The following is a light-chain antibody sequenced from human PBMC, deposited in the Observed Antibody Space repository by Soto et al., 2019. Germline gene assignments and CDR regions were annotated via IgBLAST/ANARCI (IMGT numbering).Light chain of an antibody. J-gene: IGKJ4*01. CDR2: AAS. CDR3: QQSYSTPPT. V-gene: IGKV1-39*01. Sequence: DIQMTQSPSSLSASVGDRVTITCQASQSISNYLNWYQQKPGKAPKLLIYAASSLQGGVPSRFSGSGSGTDFTLTISSLQPEDFATYYCQQSYSTPPTFGGGTKVDIK. CDR1: QSISNY.